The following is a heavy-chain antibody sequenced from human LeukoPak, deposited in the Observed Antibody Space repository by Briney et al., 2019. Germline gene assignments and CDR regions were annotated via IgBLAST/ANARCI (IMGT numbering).Heavy chain of an antibody. V-gene: IGHV6-1*01. Sequence: SQTLSLTCVISGXRVSSNSFAWNWIRQSPSGGLEWLGRTYYRSSWYNDYAVSVKSRITIKPDTSKNQFFLQLNSVTPEDTAVYYCARETSHFDYWGQGTLVTVSS. J-gene: IGHJ4*02. CDR2: TYYRSSWYN. CDR3: ARETSHFDY. CDR1: GXRVSSNSFA.